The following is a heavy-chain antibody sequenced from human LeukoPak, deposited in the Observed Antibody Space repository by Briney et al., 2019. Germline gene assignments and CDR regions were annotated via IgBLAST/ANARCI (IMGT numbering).Heavy chain of an antibody. J-gene: IGHJ4*02. V-gene: IGHV1-2*02. D-gene: IGHD3-10*01. CDR2: INPNSGDT. Sequence: ASVKVSCKASGYTFTGYYMHWVRQAPGQGLQWMGWINPNSGDTHFPQKFQGRVTMTTDTSITTAYMELSRLRSDDTAVYYCARGGNYGSGTYTASDYWGQGPLVTVSS. CDR3: ARGGNYGSGTYTASDY. CDR1: GYTFTGYY.